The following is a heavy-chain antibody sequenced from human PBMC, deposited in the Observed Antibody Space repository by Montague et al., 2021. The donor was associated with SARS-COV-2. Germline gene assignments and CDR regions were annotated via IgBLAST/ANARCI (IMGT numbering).Heavy chain of an antibody. Sequence: SETLSLTCTVSGVVELRRRSEEHTSELQSLAYLVCRLLLEKKTTYNPSLQSRVTISIDTSENPFSLRLNSVTAADTAVSFCARGCAFDPWGQGRLVTVSS. CDR2: LLEKKT. V-gene: IGHV4-61*10. D-gene: IGHD2-15*01. J-gene: IGHJ3*01. CDR1: GVVELRRR. CDR3: ARGCAFDP.